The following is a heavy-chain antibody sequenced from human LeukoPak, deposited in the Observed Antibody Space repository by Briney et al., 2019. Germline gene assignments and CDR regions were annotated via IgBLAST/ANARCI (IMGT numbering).Heavy chain of an antibody. D-gene: IGHD3-16*01. CDR3: ARGAKGGAYAFDI. Sequence: GGSLRLSCAASGFTFSSYSMNWVRQAPGKGLEWVSSISSSSSYIYYADSVKGRFTISRDNAKNSLYLQTNSLRAEDTAVYYCARGAKGGAYAFDIWGQGTMVTVSS. CDR1: GFTFSSYS. V-gene: IGHV3-21*01. J-gene: IGHJ3*02. CDR2: ISSSSSYI.